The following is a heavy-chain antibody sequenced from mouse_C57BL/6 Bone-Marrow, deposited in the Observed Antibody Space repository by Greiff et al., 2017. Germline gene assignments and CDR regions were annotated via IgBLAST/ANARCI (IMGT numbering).Heavy chain of an antibody. CDR3: ARPYYSNYWYFDV. CDR2: IYPGSGST. J-gene: IGHJ1*03. V-gene: IGHV1-55*01. CDR1: GYTFTSYL. D-gene: IGHD2-5*01. Sequence: PLHHPFSYLLKPGSSVNMSCKASGYTFTSYLITWVKQRPGQGLEWIGDIYPGSGSTNYNEKFKSKATLTVDTSSSTAYMQLSSLTSEDSAVYYCARPYYSNYWYFDVWGTGTTVTVSS.